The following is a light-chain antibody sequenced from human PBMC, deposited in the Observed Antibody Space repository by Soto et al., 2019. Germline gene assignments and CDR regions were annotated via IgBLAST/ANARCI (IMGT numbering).Light chain of an antibody. V-gene: IGKV1-27*01. CDR3: QKDNSAPLT. J-gene: IGKJ4*01. CDR1: QSIAPY. Sequence: DVQMTQSPSYLSASVGDRVTITCRASQSIAPYLAWFQQKPGKVPKLLIYAASTLQSGVPSRFSGSGSWTDFTLTISSLQPEDVATYYCQKDNSAPLTFGGGTKVEIK. CDR2: AAS.